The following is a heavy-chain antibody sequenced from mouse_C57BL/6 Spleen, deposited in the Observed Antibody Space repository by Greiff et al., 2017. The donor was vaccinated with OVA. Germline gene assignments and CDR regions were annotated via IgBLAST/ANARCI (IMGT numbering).Heavy chain of an antibody. D-gene: IGHD2-1*01. V-gene: IGHV1-82*01. CDR1: GYAFSSSW. Sequence: VKLQESGPELVKPGASVTISCKASGYAFSSSWMNWVKQRPGKGLEWIGRIYPGDGDTNYNGKFKGKATLTADKSSSTAYMQLSSLTSEDSAVYFCARDYYGNYGALDYWGQGTTLTVSS. CDR3: ARDYYGNYGALDY. J-gene: IGHJ2*01. CDR2: IYPGDGDT.